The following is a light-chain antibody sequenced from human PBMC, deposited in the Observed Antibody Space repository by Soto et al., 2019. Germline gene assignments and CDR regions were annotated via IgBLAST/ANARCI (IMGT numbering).Light chain of an antibody. CDR1: QSVNNN. V-gene: IGKV3-15*01. CDR2: FAS. CDR3: QQYSKWPLT. J-gene: IGKJ4*01. Sequence: EIVMTQSPATLSVSPGEKATLSCRASQSVNNNLAWYQQKPGQAPRLLIYFASTRATGIPARFSGSGSGTEFSLTISSLQSEDFAVYYWQQYSKWPLTFGGGTKVETK.